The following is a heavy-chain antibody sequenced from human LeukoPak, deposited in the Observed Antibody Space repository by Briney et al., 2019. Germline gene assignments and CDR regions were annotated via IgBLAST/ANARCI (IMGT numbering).Heavy chain of an antibody. D-gene: IGHD2-21*01. CDR3: VRDHIYAFDI. V-gene: IGHV3-48*02. CDR1: RFTFSSYS. CDR2: ISISSSAI. Sequence: TGGSLRLSCAASRFTFSSYSMNWVRQAPGKGLEWVSKISISSSAIYYADSVKGRFTISRDNAKNSLYLQMNSLRDEDTALYYCVRDHIYAFDIWGQGTMVTVSS. J-gene: IGHJ3*02.